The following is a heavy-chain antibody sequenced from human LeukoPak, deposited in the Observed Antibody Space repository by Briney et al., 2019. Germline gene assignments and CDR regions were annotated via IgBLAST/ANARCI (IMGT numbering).Heavy chain of an antibody. CDR3: ARGRVLRFLEWLLDY. D-gene: IGHD3-3*01. CDR2: IYYSGST. Sequence: SQTLSLTCTVSGGSISSGGYYWSWIRQHPGKGLEWIGYIYYSGSTYYNPSLKSRVTISVDTSKNQFSLKLSSVTAADTAVHYCARGRVLRFLEWLLDYWGQGTLVTVSS. V-gene: IGHV4-31*03. CDR1: GGSISSGGYY. J-gene: IGHJ4*02.